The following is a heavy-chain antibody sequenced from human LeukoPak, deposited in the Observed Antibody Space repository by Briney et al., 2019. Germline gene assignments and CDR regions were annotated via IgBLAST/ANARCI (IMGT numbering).Heavy chain of an antibody. Sequence: GGSLRLSCAASEFTFSNYGLHWVRQAPGKGLQWVAVISYDGNTIHYADSVEGRFIISRDTSKNTLYLQMNSLRAEDTAVYYCARSGGLQKFDYWGQGTLVTVSS. V-gene: IGHV3-30-3*01. D-gene: IGHD4-11*01. J-gene: IGHJ4*02. CDR2: ISYDGNTI. CDR1: EFTFSNYG. CDR3: ARSGGLQKFDY.